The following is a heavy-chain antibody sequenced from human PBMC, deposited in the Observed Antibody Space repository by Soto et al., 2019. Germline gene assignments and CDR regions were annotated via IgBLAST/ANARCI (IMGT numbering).Heavy chain of an antibody. V-gene: IGHV4-4*02. CDR3: ARHCPGYCLYY. Sequence: QVHLQESGPGLVKPSGTLSLTCSVSGDSLYSDNWWSWVRQPPGKGLEWIGEVYQTGATNYNPSLQSRVIISVDKSKNQFSLSLTAVTAADTAVYYCARHCPGYCLYYWGQGTLVTVSS. D-gene: IGHD2-15*01. CDR2: VYQTGAT. CDR1: GDSLYSDNW. J-gene: IGHJ4*02.